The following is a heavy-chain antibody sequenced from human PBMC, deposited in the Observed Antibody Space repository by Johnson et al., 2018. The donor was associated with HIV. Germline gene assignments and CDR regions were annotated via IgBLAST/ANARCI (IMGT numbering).Heavy chain of an antibody. D-gene: IGHD4-23*01. V-gene: IGHV3-30*02. CDR1: EFTFSSYD. CDR2: IRYDGTNK. J-gene: IGHJ3*02. Sequence: QVQLVESGGGVVQPGGSLKLSCAASEFTFSSYDMHWVRQAPGKGLEWVTFIRYDGTNKYYADSVKGRFTISRDNDKNTLYLQMNSPRAEDTALYYCAKDLLGGNKGFDAFDIWGQGTMVTVSS. CDR3: AKDLLGGNKGFDAFDI.